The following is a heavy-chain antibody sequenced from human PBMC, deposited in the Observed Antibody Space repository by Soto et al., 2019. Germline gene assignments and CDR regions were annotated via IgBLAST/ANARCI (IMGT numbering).Heavy chain of an antibody. Sequence: GSLRLSCAASGFTVSSNYMSWVRQAPGKGLEWVSVIYSGGSTYYADSVKGRFTISRDNSKNTLYLQMNSLRAEDTAVYYCARDNGRGYDDAFDIWGQGTMVTVSS. J-gene: IGHJ3*02. D-gene: IGHD5-12*01. CDR3: ARDNGRGYDDAFDI. CDR2: IYSGGST. CDR1: GFTVSSNY. V-gene: IGHV3-53*01.